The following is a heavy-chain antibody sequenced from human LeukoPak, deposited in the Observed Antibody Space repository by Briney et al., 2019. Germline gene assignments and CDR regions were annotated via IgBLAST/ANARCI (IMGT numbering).Heavy chain of an antibody. CDR3: ASRNSGSYSELDY. CDR2: IYYSGST. CDR1: GGSISSGDYY. Sequence: SQTLSLTCTVSGGSISSGDYYWSWIRQPPGKGLEWIGYIYYSGSTYYNPSLKSRVTISVDTSKNQFSLKLSSVTAADTAVYYCASRNSGSYSELDYWGQGTLVTVSS. J-gene: IGHJ4*02. V-gene: IGHV4-30-4*08. D-gene: IGHD3-10*01.